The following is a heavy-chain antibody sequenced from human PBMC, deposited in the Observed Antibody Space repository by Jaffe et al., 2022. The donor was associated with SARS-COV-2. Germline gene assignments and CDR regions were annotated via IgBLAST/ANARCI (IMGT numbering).Heavy chain of an antibody. D-gene: IGHD5-18*01. CDR1: GYSLTNYW. V-gene: IGHV5-51*01. CDR3: ARGLGHNYGDLFDF. Sequence: EVQLVQSGAEVKKPGESLKISCKSSGYSLTNYWIAWVRQMPGKGLEWMGLVYPGDSKTKYSPSFQGQVTISADKSISTAYLQWSGLKASDTAIYYCARGLGHNYGDLFDFWGQGTLVTVSS. CDR2: VYPGDSKT. J-gene: IGHJ4*02.